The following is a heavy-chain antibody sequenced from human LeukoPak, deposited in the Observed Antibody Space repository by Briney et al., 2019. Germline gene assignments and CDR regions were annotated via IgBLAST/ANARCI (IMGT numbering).Heavy chain of an antibody. CDR1: GFIFTNGW. Sequence: GGSLRLSCAASGFIFTNGWVSWVRQAPGKGLEWVGHIKSKTYGGATDYAAPVKGRFTISRDDSKTTVFLQMNSLKSEDTAVYYCTTEGGHLHSNPFDYWGQGTLVTLSS. D-gene: IGHD2-15*01. J-gene: IGHJ4*02. V-gene: IGHV3-15*01. CDR2: IKSKTYGGAT. CDR3: TTEGGHLHSNPFDY.